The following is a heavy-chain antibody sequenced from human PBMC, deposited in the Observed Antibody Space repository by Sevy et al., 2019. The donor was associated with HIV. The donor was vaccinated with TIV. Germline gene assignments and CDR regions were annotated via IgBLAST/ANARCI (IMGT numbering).Heavy chain of an antibody. CDR1: GFSFSSYS. Sequence: GGPLRLSCAASGFSFSSYSVSWVRQAPGKGLEWVASIGSSNSYIYYADSVKGRFTISRDNAKNSLFLHMNTLRAEDTAVYYCARSYSSSWYILYYFEYWGQGTPVTVSS. CDR2: IGSSNSYI. J-gene: IGHJ4*02. V-gene: IGHV3-21*01. CDR3: ARSYSSSWYILYYFEY. D-gene: IGHD6-13*01.